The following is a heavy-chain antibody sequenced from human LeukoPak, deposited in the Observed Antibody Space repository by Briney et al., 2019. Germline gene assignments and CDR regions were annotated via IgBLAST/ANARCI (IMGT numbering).Heavy chain of an antibody. CDR1: GFTFSSYE. CDR3: ARLRNYYGSGSWGFMDV. Sequence: GGSLRLSCAASGFTFSSYEMNWVRQAPGKGLEWVSYISSSGSNIYYADSVKGRFTISRDNAKNSLYLQMNSLRAEDTAVYYCARLRNYYGSGSWGFMDVWGKGATVTISS. D-gene: IGHD3-10*01. V-gene: IGHV3-48*03. J-gene: IGHJ6*03. CDR2: ISSSGSNI.